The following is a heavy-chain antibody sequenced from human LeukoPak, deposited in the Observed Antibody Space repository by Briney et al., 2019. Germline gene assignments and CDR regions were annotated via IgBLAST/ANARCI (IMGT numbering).Heavy chain of an antibody. D-gene: IGHD3-3*01. J-gene: IGHJ6*02. V-gene: IGHV3-53*04. CDR2: IYSGGST. Sequence: GGSLRLSCAASGFTVSSNYLSWVRQAPGKGLEWVSVIYSGGSTYYADSVKGRFTISRHNSKNTLYLQMNSLRAEDTAVYYCARSIHYYYYGMDVWGQGTTVTVSS. CDR3: ARSIHYYYYGMDV. CDR1: GFTVSSNY.